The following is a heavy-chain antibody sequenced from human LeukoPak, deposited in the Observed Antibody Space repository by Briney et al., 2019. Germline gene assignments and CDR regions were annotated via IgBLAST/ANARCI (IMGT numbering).Heavy chain of an antibody. CDR2: IKQDGSEK. Sequence: GGSLRLSCAASGFTFSSYWMSWVRQAPGKGLEWVANIKQDGSEKYYVDSVKGRFTISRDNAKNSLYLQMNSLRAEDTAVYYCARDPGGGYYGSGSYYPYYYYYGMDVWGQGTTVTVSS. D-gene: IGHD3-10*01. J-gene: IGHJ6*02. CDR1: GFTFSSYW. CDR3: ARDPGGGYYGSGSYYPYYYYYGMDV. V-gene: IGHV3-7*01.